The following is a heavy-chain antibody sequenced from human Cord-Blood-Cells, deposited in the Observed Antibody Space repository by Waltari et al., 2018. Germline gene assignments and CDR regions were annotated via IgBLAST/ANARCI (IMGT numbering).Heavy chain of an antibody. Sequence: QVQLQESGPGLVKPSETLSLTCTVSGGSVSSGSYYWSWIRQPPGKGLEWIGYIYYSGSTTYTPSPKSRVTISVDTSKNQFSLRLSSVTAADTAVYYCARGRGGVRGVLPNHNWFDPWGQGTLVTVSS. J-gene: IGHJ5*02. CDR1: GGSVSSGSYY. CDR3: ARGRGGVRGVLPNHNWFDP. V-gene: IGHV4-61*01. D-gene: IGHD3-10*01. CDR2: IYYSGST.